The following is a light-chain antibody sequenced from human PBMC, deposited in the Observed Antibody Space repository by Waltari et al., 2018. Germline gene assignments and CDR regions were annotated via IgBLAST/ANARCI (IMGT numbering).Light chain of an antibody. Sequence: EIVLKQSPGTASLSPGERVTLSCRARQSVGSSSLAWYQQKPGQAPRLVIYRASRRATGIPDRFSGSGSGTDFSLTISRLEPEDFAVYYCQQHGTLPATFGQGTKVEIK. CDR2: RAS. J-gene: IGKJ1*01. CDR1: QSVGSSS. V-gene: IGKV3-20*01. CDR3: QQHGTLPAT.